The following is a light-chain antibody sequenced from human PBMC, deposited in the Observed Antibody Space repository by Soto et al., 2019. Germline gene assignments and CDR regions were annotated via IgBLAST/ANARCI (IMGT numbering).Light chain of an antibody. CDR1: QGIGNY. J-gene: IGKJ4*01. CDR3: QQLNSYSPRLI. V-gene: IGKV1-9*01. Sequence: IQLTQSPSSLSASVGDRVTITCRASQGIGNYLAWYQQKPGKAPKLLIYAASTLESGVPSRFSGSGSGTDFTLTISILQPEYFATYYCQQLNSYSPRLIVGGGTTVEIK. CDR2: AAS.